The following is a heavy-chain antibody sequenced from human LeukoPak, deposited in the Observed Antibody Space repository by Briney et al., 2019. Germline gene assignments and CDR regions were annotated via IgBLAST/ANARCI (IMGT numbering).Heavy chain of an antibody. D-gene: IGHD1-14*01. V-gene: IGHV4-34*01. Sequence: SETLSLTCAVYGGSFSGYYWSWIRQPPGKGLEWIGEINHSGSTNYNPSLKSRVTISVDTSKNQFSLKLSSVTAADTAVYYCVRGASSRTYYYYYGMDVWGQGTTVTVSS. CDR1: GGSFSGYY. CDR2: INHSGST. CDR3: VRGASSRTYYYYYGMDV. J-gene: IGHJ6*02.